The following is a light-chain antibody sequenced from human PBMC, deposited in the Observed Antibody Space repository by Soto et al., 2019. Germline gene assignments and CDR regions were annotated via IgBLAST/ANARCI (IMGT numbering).Light chain of an antibody. CDR1: SSDIDGYDY. Sequence: QSALTQPASVSGSPGQSITISCTGTSSDIDGYDYISWYQQHPGKVPKLIIYDVTDRPSGVSNRFSGSKSGNTASLTISGLEAEDEADYYCSSYTSSSTGVVFGGGTKLTVL. V-gene: IGLV2-14*01. CDR2: DVT. CDR3: SSYTSSSTGVV. J-gene: IGLJ2*01.